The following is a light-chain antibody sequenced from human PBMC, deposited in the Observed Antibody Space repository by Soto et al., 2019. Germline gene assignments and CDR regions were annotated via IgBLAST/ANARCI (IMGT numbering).Light chain of an antibody. CDR2: EVS. J-gene: IGLJ2*01. Sequence: QSALTQPPSASGSPGQSVTISCTGTSSDVGGYKFVSWYQQHPGKAPKLIIYEVSQRPSGVPDRFSASKSGDTASLTVSGLRAEDEADYYCSSYTSKSSLIFGGGTKLTVL. V-gene: IGLV2-8*01. CDR1: SSDVGGYKF. CDR3: SSYTSKSSLI.